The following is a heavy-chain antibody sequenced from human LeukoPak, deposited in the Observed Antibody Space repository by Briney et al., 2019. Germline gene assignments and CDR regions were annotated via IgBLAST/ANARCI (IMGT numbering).Heavy chain of an antibody. D-gene: IGHD5-18*01. J-gene: IGHJ4*02. CDR1: AITFSDHA. V-gene: IGHV3-23*01. CDR3: AKHSGHRYGDSDC. CDR2: IGLSGADT. Sequence: GGSLRLSCAAPAITFSDHAMSWFRQAPGKGLEWVSTIGLSGADTYYADSVKGRFTISKDNSKNTLQMNSLRVEETAIYYCAKHSGHRYGDSDCWGQGTLVTVSP.